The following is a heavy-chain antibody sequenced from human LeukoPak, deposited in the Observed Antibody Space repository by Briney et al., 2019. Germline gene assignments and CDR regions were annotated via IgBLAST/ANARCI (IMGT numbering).Heavy chain of an antibody. CDR1: GFTFSDYG. J-gene: IGHJ6*03. D-gene: IGHD6-13*01. CDR3: AKVGQQLVSRYYYYYYMDV. Sequence: GGSLRPSCAASGFTFSDYGMSWVRQAPGKGLEWVSIIYSGGSTFYADSVKGRFTISRDNSKNTLYLQMNSLRAEDTAVYYCAKVGQQLVSRYYYYYYMDVWGKGTTVTISS. CDR2: IYSGGST. V-gene: IGHV3-66*02.